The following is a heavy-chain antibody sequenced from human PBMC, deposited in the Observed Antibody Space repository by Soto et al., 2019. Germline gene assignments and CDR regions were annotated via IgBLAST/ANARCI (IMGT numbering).Heavy chain of an antibody. D-gene: IGHD2-15*01. Sequence: SETLSLTCAVYGGSFSGYYWSWIRQPPGKGLEWIGEINHSGSTNYNPSLKSRVTISVDTSKNQFSLKLSSVTAADTAVYYCPTTPLDGYCSGGSCYEFDYWGQGTLVTVSS. CDR2: INHSGST. V-gene: IGHV4-34*01. CDR1: GGSFSGYY. CDR3: PTTPLDGYCSGGSCYEFDY. J-gene: IGHJ4*02.